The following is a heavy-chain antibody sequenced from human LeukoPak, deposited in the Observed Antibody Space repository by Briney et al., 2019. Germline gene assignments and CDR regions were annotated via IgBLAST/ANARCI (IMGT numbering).Heavy chain of an antibody. CDR2: VSACNGNT. Sequence: ASVKVSCKASGYTFTSSDISWVRQAPGQGLEWMGWVSACNGNTNYAQKFQGRVTMATDPSTSTAYMELRSLRSDDTAVYFCARGEDYLDYWGQGTLVTVSS. V-gene: IGHV1-18*01. CDR1: GYTFTSSD. CDR3: ARGEDYLDY. J-gene: IGHJ4*02.